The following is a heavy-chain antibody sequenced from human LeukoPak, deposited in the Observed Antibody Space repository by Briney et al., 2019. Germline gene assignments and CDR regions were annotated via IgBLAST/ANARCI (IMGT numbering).Heavy chain of an antibody. D-gene: IGHD2-21*01. V-gene: IGHV7-4-1*01. CDR3: AREGEPLPLDY. CDR1: GYTFTSCY. Sequence: VASVKVSCKASGYTFTSCYMHWVRQAPGQGLEWMGWINTNTGNPTYAQGFTGRFVFSLDTSVSTAYLQIRSLKAEDTAMYYCAREGEPLPLDYWGQGTLVTVSS. J-gene: IGHJ4*02. CDR2: INTNTGNP.